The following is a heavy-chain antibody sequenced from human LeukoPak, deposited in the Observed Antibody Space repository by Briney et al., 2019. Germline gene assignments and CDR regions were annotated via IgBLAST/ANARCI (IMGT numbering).Heavy chain of an antibody. V-gene: IGHV3-9*01. CDR3: AKDISSYYYDSSGSADQYFQH. Sequence: GRSLRLSCAASGFTFDDYAMHWVRQAPGEGLEWVSGISWNSGSIGYADSVKGRFTISRDNAKNSLYLQMNSLRAEDTALYYCAKDISSYYYDSSGSADQYFQHWGQGTLVTVSS. CDR2: ISWNSGSI. D-gene: IGHD3-22*01. J-gene: IGHJ1*01. CDR1: GFTFDDYA.